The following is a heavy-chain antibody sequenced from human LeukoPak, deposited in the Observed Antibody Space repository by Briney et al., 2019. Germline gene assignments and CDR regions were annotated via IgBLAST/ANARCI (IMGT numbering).Heavy chain of an antibody. CDR2: ISGSGGST. CDR1: GFTVSRTY. Sequence: GGSLRLSCAASGFTVSRTYMSWVRQAPGKGLEWVSAISGSGGSTYYADSVKGRFTISRDNSKNTLYLQMNSLRAEDTAVYYCAKEGPYYYDSSGYYSFDYWGQGTLVTVSS. D-gene: IGHD3-22*01. CDR3: AKEGPYYYDSSGYYSFDY. V-gene: IGHV3-23*01. J-gene: IGHJ4*02.